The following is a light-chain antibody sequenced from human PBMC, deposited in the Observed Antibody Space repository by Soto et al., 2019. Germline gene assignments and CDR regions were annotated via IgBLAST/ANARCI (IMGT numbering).Light chain of an antibody. CDR2: AAS. V-gene: IGKV1-27*01. CDR1: QDIRNS. CDR3: QKYTIAPLT. Sequence: DIQMTQSPSSLSASIGDRITITCRASQDIRNSLAWYQQKPGKVPKLLIYAASTLQSGVPSRFSGSGSGTDFTLTISSLQPEDVATYSCQKYTIAPLTFGGGTEVEIK. J-gene: IGKJ4*01.